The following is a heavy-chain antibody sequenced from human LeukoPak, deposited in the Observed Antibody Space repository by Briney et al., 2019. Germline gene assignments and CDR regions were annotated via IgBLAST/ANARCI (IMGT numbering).Heavy chain of an antibody. D-gene: IGHD3-10*01. CDR2: IIPILGIA. V-gene: IGHV1-69*04. CDR1: GGTFSSYA. CDR3: ARSTLLWFGESYEYYYYGMDV. Sequence: SVKVSCKASGGTFSSYAISWVRQAPGQGLEWMGRIIPILGIANYAQKFQGRVTITADKSTSTAYMEPSSLRSEDTAVYYCARSTLLWFGESYEYYYYGMDVWGQGTTVTVSS. J-gene: IGHJ6*02.